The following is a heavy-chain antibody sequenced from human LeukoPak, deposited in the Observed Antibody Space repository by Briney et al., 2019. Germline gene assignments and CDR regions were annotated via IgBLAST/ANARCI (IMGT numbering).Heavy chain of an antibody. D-gene: IGHD3-10*01. V-gene: IGHV3-23*01. CDR1: GFTFSSYA. CDR2: ISGSGGST. Sequence: GGSLRLSCAASGFTFSSYAMSWVRQAPGKGLEWVSAISGSGGSTYYADSVKGRFTISRDNSKDTLYLQMNSLRAEDTAVYYCAKVLVRGVIKPRFGMDVWGQGTTVTVSS. J-gene: IGHJ6*02. CDR3: AKVLVRGVIKPRFGMDV.